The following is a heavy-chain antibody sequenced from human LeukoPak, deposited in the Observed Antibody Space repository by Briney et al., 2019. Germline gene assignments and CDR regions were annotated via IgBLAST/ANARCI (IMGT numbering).Heavy chain of an antibody. CDR2: ISAYNGNT. D-gene: IGHD4-17*01. CDR3: ARDGSSFGDYGSF. CDR1: GYTFTNYG. J-gene: IGHJ3*01. V-gene: IGHV1-18*04. Sequence: ASVKDSCKASGYTFTNYGISWLRQAPGQGLEWVGWISAYNGNTNYAQKLQGRVTMTTDTSTSTAYMELRSLRADDTAVYYCARDGSSFGDYGSFWGQGTMVTVSS.